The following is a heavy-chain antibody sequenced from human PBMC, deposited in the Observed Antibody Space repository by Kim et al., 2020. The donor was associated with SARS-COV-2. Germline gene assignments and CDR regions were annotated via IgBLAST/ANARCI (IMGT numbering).Heavy chain of an antibody. J-gene: IGHJ4*02. D-gene: IGHD2-21*02. Sequence: KSRVTISVDTSTNQFSLKLSSVTAADTAVYYCARGSNLAYCGGDCYSLEYWGQGTLVTVSS. V-gene: IGHV4-59*09. CDR3: ARGSNLAYCGGDCYSLEY.